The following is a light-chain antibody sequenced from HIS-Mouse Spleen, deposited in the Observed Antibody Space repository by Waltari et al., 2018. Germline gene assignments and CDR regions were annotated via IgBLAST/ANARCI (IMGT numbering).Light chain of an antibody. Sequence: SSELTQDPAVSVALGQTVRITCQGYSLSSYYASWYQQKPGQAPVLVIYGKNNRPSGIPDRFSGSSSGNTASLTITGAQAEDEADYYCNSRDSSGNHVVFGGGTKLTVL. CDR1: SLSSYY. J-gene: IGLJ2*01. CDR2: GKN. CDR3: NSRDSSGNHVV. V-gene: IGLV3-19*01.